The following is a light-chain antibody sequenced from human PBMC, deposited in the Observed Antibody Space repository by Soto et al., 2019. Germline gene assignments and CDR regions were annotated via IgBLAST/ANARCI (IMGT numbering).Light chain of an antibody. J-gene: IGKJ5*01. V-gene: IGKV3-15*01. CDR1: QSVSSS. CDR3: QQYNNCHTIT. CDR2: GAS. Sequence: IVLTQSPGTLSLSPVERATLSCIAIQSVSSSLALYQQKPGQAPRRLIYGASTRATGIPARFSGSGSGTEYSLIISSMKSEDYAVYYCQQYNNCHTITFGQGTRLEIK.